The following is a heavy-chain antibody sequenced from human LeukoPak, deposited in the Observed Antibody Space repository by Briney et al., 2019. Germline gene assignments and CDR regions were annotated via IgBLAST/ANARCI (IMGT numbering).Heavy chain of an antibody. D-gene: IGHD5-24*01. CDR3: VRDGDDSNFDY. CDR2: VIRDGSFT. V-gene: IGHV3-74*01. Sequence: GGSLRLSCAASGFTFRSYWMHWVRQAPGKGLEWVSRVIRDGSFTNYADSVKGRFTTSRDNAKNTLYLQMSSLRAEDTAVYFCVRDGDDSNFDYWGQGSLVTVSS. CDR1: GFTFRSYW. J-gene: IGHJ4*02.